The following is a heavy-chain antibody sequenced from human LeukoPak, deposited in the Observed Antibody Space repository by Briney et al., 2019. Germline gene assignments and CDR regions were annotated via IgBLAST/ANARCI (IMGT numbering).Heavy chain of an antibody. J-gene: IGHJ3*02. Sequence: PGGSLRLSCPASGFTFSNYWMHWVRQAPGKGLVWVSRINIHGRSLNYADSVKGRFTIYKDNAKKTLYLQMNSLRAEDTAVYYCARDDLRHSDYYDTRDAFDIWGQGTMVTVSS. CDR1: GFTFSNYW. D-gene: IGHD3-22*01. CDR2: INIHGRSL. V-gene: IGHV3-74*01. CDR3: ARDDLRHSDYYDTRDAFDI.